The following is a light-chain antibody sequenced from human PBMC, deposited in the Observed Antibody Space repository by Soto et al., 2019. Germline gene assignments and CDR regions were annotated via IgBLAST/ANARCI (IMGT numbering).Light chain of an antibody. V-gene: IGLV1-44*01. CDR1: SSSIGSNS. Sequence: QSVLTQPPSASGTTGQRVTISCSGRSSSIGSNSVNWYQQLPRTAPKVLIYTNNQRPSGVPDRFSGSKSGTSASLAISGLQSEDEVDYYCAAWDGSLNVYVFGTGTKLTVL. CDR3: AAWDGSLNVYV. J-gene: IGLJ1*01. CDR2: TNN.